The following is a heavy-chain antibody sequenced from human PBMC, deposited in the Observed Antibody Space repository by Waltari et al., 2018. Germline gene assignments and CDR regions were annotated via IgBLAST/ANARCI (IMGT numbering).Heavy chain of an antibody. J-gene: IGHJ4*02. CDR3: ARPYYYDSSGYYPFDY. CDR2: ISYDGSNK. V-gene: IGHV3-30-3*01. D-gene: IGHD3-22*01. Sequence: GKGLEWVAVISYDGSNKYYADSVKGRFTISRDNSKNTLYLQMNSLRAEDTAVYYCARPYYYDSSGYYPFDYWGQGTLVTVSS.